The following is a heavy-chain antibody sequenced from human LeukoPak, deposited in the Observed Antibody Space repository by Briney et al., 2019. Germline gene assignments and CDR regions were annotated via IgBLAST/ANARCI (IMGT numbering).Heavy chain of an antibody. CDR3: AKDSQNSHSSGWFGGGDY. J-gene: IGHJ4*02. CDR1: GFTFSSYG. V-gene: IGHV3-30*02. Sequence: GGSLRLSCAASGFTFSSYGMHWVRQAPGKGLEWVAFTRYDGSNKYYADSVKGRFTISRDNSKNTLYLQMNSLRAEDTALYYCAKDSQNSHSSGWFGGGDYWGQGTLVTVSS. D-gene: IGHD6-19*01. CDR2: TRYDGSNK.